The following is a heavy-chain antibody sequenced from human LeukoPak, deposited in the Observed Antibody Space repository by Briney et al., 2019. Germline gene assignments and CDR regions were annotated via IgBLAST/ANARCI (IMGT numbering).Heavy chain of an antibody. CDR2: IRYDGSNK. CDR1: GFTFSSYG. J-gene: IGHJ4*02. CDR3: AKGLIAVAGVIDY. D-gene: IGHD6-19*01. V-gene: IGHV3-30*02. Sequence: GGSLRLPCAASGFTFSSYGMHWVRQAPGKGLEWVAFIRYDGSNKYYADSVKGRFTISRDNSKNTLYLQMNSLRAEDTAVYYCAKGLIAVAGVIDYWGQGTLVTVSS.